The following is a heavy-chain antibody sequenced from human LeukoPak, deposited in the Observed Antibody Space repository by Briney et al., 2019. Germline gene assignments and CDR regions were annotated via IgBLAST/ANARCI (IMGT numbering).Heavy chain of an antibody. V-gene: IGHV3-53*01. CDR1: GFSVSTNY. Sequence: GGSLRLSCAASGFSVSTNYMSWVRQAPGKGLEWVSVIYSSGGTYYADSVRGRFTISRDNSRNTVYLQMDSLRVEDTAIHYCARDMSGPPLFYYWGQGTLVTVSS. CDR2: IYSSGGT. CDR3: ARDMSGPPLFYY. D-gene: IGHD2-8*02. J-gene: IGHJ4*02.